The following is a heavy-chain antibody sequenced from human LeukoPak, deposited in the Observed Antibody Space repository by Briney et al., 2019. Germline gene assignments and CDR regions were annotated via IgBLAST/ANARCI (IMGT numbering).Heavy chain of an antibody. J-gene: IGHJ5*02. CDR1: GGSISSNGYY. D-gene: IGHD1-26*01. CDR3: SRHGGVGATSWFDP. V-gene: IGHV4-39*01. CDR2: LYYDGSN. Sequence: SETLSLTCTVSGGSISSNGYYWAWIRQPPGKGLEWIGSLYYDGSNNYNPSLKSRVTISVDTSKNHFSLNLNSVTAADTAVYYCSRHGGVGATSWFDPWGQGTLVTVSS.